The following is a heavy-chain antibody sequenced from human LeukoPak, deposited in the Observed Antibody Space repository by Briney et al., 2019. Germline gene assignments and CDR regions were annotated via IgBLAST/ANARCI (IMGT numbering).Heavy chain of an antibody. CDR2: IYSGGST. J-gene: IGHJ6*02. CDR3: ARDLPDCGSSTCPSERATYGTDV. CDR1: GFTVSSNY. D-gene: IGHD2-2*01. V-gene: IGHV3-53*01. Sequence: PGGSLRLSCAASGFTVSSNYMSWVRQAPGKGLEWVSVIYSGGSTYYADSVKGRFTISRDNSKNTLYLQMNSLRAEDTAVYYCARDLPDCGSSTCPSERATYGTDVWGQGTTVTVSS.